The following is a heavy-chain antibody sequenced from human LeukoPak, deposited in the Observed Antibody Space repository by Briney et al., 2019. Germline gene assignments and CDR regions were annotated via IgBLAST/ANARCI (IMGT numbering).Heavy chain of an antibody. Sequence: GGSLRLSCAASGFTFNRYEFIWVRQAPGKGLEWVSYIHTTATTICYADSVKGRFSISRDNAKSSLYLQMNSLRAEDTAVYYCAKWYPGNMDVWGKGTTVTVSS. CDR2: IHTTATTI. V-gene: IGHV3-48*03. J-gene: IGHJ6*04. CDR1: GFTFNRYE. D-gene: IGHD2-2*01. CDR3: AKWYPGNMDV.